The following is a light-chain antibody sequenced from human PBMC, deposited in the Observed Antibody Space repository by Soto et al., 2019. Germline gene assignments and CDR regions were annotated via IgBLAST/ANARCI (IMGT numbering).Light chain of an antibody. CDR3: MQSLQTPRT. J-gene: IGKJ1*01. V-gene: IGKV2-28*01. Sequence: DIVMTQSPLSLPVIPGEPASISCRSSQSLLHKNGYNYLDWYLQKSGQSPQLLLYLASNRASGVPDRFSGTGSGTDFTLKISRVETEDVGVYYCMQSLQTPRTFGQGTKVEIK. CDR1: QSLLHKNGYNY. CDR2: LAS.